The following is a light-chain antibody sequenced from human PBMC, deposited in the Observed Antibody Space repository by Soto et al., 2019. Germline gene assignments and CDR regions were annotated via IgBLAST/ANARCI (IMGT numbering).Light chain of an antibody. CDR2: WAS. Sequence: DIVMTQSPDSLAVSLGERATINCKSSQSVLYSSNNKNYLAWYQQKPGQPPKLLIYWASTRESGVPDRFSGSGSGTDFTSTISSLQAEDVAVYYCQQYSSTPPTFGPGTKVDSK. CDR1: QSVLYSSNNKNY. V-gene: IGKV4-1*01. CDR3: QQYSSTPPT. J-gene: IGKJ3*01.